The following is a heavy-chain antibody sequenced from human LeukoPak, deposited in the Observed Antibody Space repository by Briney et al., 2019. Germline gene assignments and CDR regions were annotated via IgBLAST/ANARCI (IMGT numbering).Heavy chain of an antibody. CDR3: ARDPDPGGLDY. Sequence: SETLSLTCAVSGYSINNDYYWVWIRQPPGEGLEWIGSISLRGSTYYNPSLKSRVTISVDTSKNQFSLKLSSVTAADTAVYFCARDPDPGGLDYWGQGTLVTAS. J-gene: IGHJ4*02. CDR2: ISLRGST. CDR1: GYSINNDYY. V-gene: IGHV4-38-2*02. D-gene: IGHD3-16*01.